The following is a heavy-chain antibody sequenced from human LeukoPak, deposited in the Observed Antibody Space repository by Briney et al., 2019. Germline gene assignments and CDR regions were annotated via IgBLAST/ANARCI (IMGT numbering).Heavy chain of an antibody. CDR3: ARPLNKGYYYGMDV. Sequence: GGSLRLSCAASGFTFSSYSMNWVRQAPGKGLEWVSSISSSSSYIYYADSVKGRFTISRDNSKNTLYLQMNSLRAEDTAVYYCARPLNKGYYYGMDVWGQGTTVTVSS. CDR1: GFTFSSYS. V-gene: IGHV3-21*01. J-gene: IGHJ6*02. CDR2: ISSSSSYI.